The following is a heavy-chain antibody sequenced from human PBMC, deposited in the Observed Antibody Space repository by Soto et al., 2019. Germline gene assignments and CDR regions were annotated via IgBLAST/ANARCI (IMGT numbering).Heavy chain of an antibody. V-gene: IGHV1-69*08. D-gene: IGHD3-9*01. J-gene: IGHJ2*01. Sequence: QVQLVQTGAEVKKPGSSVKVSCKASGGTFSSYTISWVRQAPGQGLEWMGRIIPILGIANYAQKFQGRVTITADKSTSTAYMELSSLRSEDTAVYYCARDHYDILTGYRYWYFDLWGRGTLVTVSS. CDR1: GGTFSSYT. CDR2: IIPILGIA. CDR3: ARDHYDILTGYRYWYFDL.